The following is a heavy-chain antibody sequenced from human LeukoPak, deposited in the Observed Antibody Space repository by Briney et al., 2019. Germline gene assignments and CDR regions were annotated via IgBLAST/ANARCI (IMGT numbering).Heavy chain of an antibody. J-gene: IGHJ5*02. V-gene: IGHV4-39*01. CDR1: GGSIGSSSFY. Sequence: SETLSLTCTVSGGSIGSSSFYWGWIRQSPGKGLEWIGSIYYGGSTYYNPSLKSRVTISVDTSKNQFSLKLSSVTAADTAVYYCARLSSSWPPNWFDPWGQGTLVTVSS. CDR3: ARLSSSWPPNWFDP. D-gene: IGHD6-13*01. CDR2: IYYGGST.